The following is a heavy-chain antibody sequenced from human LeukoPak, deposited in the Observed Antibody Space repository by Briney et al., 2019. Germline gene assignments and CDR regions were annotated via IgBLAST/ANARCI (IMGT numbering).Heavy chain of an antibody. CDR2: VSDDGSNK. V-gene: IGHV3-30-3*01. Sequence: PGGSLRLSCAASGFTFSRYTMHWVRQAPGKGLEWVALVSDDGSNKYYAESVKGRFTISRDNSKNTLYLQMNSLRPEDTALYYGASLYCSGGSCYDVDGVDPWGQGTMVSVSS. CDR3: ASLYCSGGSCYDVDGVDP. J-gene: IGHJ5*02. D-gene: IGHD2-15*01. CDR1: GFTFSRYT.